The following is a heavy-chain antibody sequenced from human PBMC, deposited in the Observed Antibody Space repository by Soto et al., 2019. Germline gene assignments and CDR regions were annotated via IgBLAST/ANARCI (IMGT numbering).Heavy chain of an antibody. V-gene: IGHV2-5*02. CDR1: GCSLSTSGVG. CDR2: IHCDDDK. J-gene: IGHJ6*02. Sequence: QITLKESGPTLVKPTQTLTLTCTFSGCSLSTSGVGVGWIRQPPGKALEWLALIHCDDDKRYSPSLKSRLTITKDASKNQVVVTMTNMDAVDTATYYCAHRLARIAAAEEVDVWGQGTTVTVSS. CDR3: AHRLARIAAAEEVDV. D-gene: IGHD6-13*01.